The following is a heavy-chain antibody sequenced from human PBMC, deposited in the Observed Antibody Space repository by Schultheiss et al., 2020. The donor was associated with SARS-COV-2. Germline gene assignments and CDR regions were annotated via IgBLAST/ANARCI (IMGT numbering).Heavy chain of an antibody. CDR3: ARDVDYGDYSGDGMDV. CDR2: ISYDGSNK. J-gene: IGHJ6*02. D-gene: IGHD4-17*01. CDR1: GFTFSRYV. V-gene: IGHV3-30-3*01. Sequence: GGSLRLSCAASGFTFSRYVMHWVRQAPGKGLEWVALISYDGSNKYYADSVKGRFTISRDNSKNTVYLQMNSLSPEDTAVYYCARDVDYGDYSGDGMDVWGQGTTVTVSS.